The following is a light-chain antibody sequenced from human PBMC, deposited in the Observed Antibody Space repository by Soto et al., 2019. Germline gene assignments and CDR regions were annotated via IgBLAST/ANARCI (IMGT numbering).Light chain of an antibody. J-gene: IGKJ1*01. CDR1: QRIGSW. CDR3: QHYYTYPYM. V-gene: IGKV1-5*01. CDR2: DAS. Sequence: DIQMTQSPSTLSASVGDRVSITCLASQRIGSWLTWYQQKPGKVPKLLIYDASHLTSGVPSRFSGSGSRTEFTLSISSLQPDDFETYYCQHYYTYPYMFGQGTTVDIK.